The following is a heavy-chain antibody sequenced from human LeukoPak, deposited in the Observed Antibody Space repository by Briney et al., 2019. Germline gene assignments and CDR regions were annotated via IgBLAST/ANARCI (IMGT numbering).Heavy chain of an antibody. V-gene: IGHV1-69*06. CDR3: ATESSGYGMDV. CDR1: GGTFSSYA. Sequence: VASVKVSCKASGGTFSSYAISWVRQAPGQGLEWMGGIIPIFGTANYAQKFQGRVTMTEDTSTDTAYMELSSLRSEDTAVYYCATESSGYGMDVWGQGTTVTVSS. J-gene: IGHJ6*02. D-gene: IGHD6-6*01. CDR2: IIPIFGTA.